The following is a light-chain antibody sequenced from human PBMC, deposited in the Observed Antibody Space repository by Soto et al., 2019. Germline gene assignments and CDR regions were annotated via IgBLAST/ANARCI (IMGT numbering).Light chain of an antibody. CDR1: QSVTSNA. CDR2: ETS. J-gene: IGKJ5*01. Sequence: EIVFTQSSATPSLSPGEKATLSCRASQSVTSNALAWSQQRTGQAPRLLIYETSSRATGIPDRFSGSGSGTDFTLTISRLEPEDFAVYYCQQYGSSLITFGQGTRLEN. CDR3: QQYGSSLIT. V-gene: IGKV3-20*01.